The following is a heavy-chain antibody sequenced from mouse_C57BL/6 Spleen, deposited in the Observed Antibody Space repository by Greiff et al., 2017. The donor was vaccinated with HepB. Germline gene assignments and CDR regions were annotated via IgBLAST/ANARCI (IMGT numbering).Heavy chain of an antibody. V-gene: IGHV1-52*01. CDR3: ARGPSYYFAY. CDR1: GYNFTSYW. Sequence: QVQLQQPGAELVRPGSSVKLSCKASGYNFTSYWMHWVKQRPIQGLEWIGNIDPSDSETNYNQKFKDKATLTVDKSSSTAYMQLSSLTSEDSAVYYCARGPSYYFAYWGQGTPLTVSS. CDR2: IDPSDSET. J-gene: IGHJ2*01.